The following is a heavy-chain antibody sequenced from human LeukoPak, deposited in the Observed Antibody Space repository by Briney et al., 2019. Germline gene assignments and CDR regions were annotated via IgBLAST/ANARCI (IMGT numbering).Heavy chain of an antibody. CDR1: GFTFSSYS. D-gene: IGHD2-21*02. CDR2: ITSSSSYI. Sequence: GGSLRLSCAASGFTFSSYSMNWVRQAPGKGLEWVSSITSSSSYIYYADSVKGRFTISRDNAKNSLYLQMNSLRAEDTAVYYCASRVVTATFDAFDIWGKGQWSPSLQ. V-gene: IGHV3-21*01. CDR3: ASRVVTATFDAFDI. J-gene: IGHJ3*02.